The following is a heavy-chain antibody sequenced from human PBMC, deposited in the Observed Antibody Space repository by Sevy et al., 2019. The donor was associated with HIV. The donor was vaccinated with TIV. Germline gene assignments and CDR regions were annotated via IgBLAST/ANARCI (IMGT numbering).Heavy chain of an antibody. CDR2: ISGTGDYT. J-gene: IGHJ4*02. Sequence: GGSLRLSFAASGFTFSNFAMGWVRHAPGKGLDWISVISGTGDYTYYADSVKGRFTISRDNSENTLSLQMNSLRAEDTAIFYCAKKMGGGSGMAFLVDYWGQGTLVTVSS. CDR3: AKKMGGGSGMAFLVDY. D-gene: IGHD5-18*01. V-gene: IGHV3-23*01. CDR1: GFTFSNFA.